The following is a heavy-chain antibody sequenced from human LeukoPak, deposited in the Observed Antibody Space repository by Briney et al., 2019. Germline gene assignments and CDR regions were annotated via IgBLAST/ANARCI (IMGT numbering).Heavy chain of an antibody. CDR2: IYWNDDK. CDR1: GGSFSSHYWS. Sequence: TLSLTCTVSGGSFSSHYWSWIRQPPGKALEWLALIYWNDDKRYSPSLKSRLTITKDTSKNQVVLTMTNMDPVDTATYYCAHMAPSYYYYMDVWGKGTTVTVSS. V-gene: IGHV2-5*01. CDR3: AHMAPSYYYYMDV. J-gene: IGHJ6*03.